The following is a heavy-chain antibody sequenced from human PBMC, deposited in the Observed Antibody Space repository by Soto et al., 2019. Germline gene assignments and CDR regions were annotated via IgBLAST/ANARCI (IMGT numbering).Heavy chain of an antibody. CDR1: GFTFSTYG. CDR3: AKGGGSYYRHPRIDH. Sequence: QVQLVESGGGVGQPGRSLRLSCAASGFTFSTYGMHWVRQAPGKGLEWVAVMSYDGSNKYYADSVRGRFTISRDNSKNTLYLQMNSLRVEDTAVYYCAKGGGSYYRHPRIDHWGQGTLLTVSS. D-gene: IGHD1-26*01. CDR2: MSYDGSNK. V-gene: IGHV3-30*18. J-gene: IGHJ4*02.